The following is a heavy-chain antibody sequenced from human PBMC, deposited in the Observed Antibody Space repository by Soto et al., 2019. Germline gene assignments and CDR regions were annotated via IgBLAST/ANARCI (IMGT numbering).Heavy chain of an antibody. CDR2: INPSSGGT. CDR3: ARDFRTYSHGVDV. Sequence: QAQLVQSGTEVKKPGASVKVSCKASGYPFTGPYIYWVRQAPGQGLEWMGWINPSSGGTEFAEKFQGRVTVTRDTAIRTVFLELNSLPSDDPGDYFCARDFRTYSHGVDVWAQGTAVTVSS. CDR1: GYPFTGPY. V-gene: IGHV1-2*02. D-gene: IGHD4-4*01. J-gene: IGHJ6*02.